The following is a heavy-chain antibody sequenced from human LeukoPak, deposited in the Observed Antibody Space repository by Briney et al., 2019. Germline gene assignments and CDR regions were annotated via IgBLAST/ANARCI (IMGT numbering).Heavy chain of an antibody. CDR2: INPSGGST. J-gene: IGHJ5*02. V-gene: IGHV1-46*01. CDR3: ARDFVSTVTPGGGWFDP. CDR1: GCSFTSYY. D-gene: IGHD4-17*01. Sequence: GASVKVSCKASGCSFTSYYMHWVRQARGQGLEWMGIINPSGGSTSYAQKFQGRVTMTRDMSTSTVYMELSSLRSEDTAVYCCARDFVSTVTPGGGWFDPWGQGTLVTVSS.